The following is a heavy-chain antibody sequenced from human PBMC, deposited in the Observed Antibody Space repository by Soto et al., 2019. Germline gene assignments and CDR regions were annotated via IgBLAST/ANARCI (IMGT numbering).Heavy chain of an antibody. Sequence: GGSLRLSCAASGFTFSSYAMHWVRQAPGKGLEWVAVISYDGSNKYYADSVKGRFTISRDNSKNTLYLQMNSLRAEDTAVYYCARDRVAEDGRVQYYYYGMDVWGQGTTVTVSS. J-gene: IGHJ6*02. V-gene: IGHV3-30-3*01. CDR3: ARDRVAEDGRVQYYYYGMDV. D-gene: IGHD6-13*01. CDR2: ISYDGSNK. CDR1: GFTFSSYA.